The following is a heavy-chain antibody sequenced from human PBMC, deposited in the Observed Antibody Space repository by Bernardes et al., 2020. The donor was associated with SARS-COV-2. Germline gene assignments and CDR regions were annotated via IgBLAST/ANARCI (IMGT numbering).Heavy chain of an antibody. J-gene: IGHJ4*02. V-gene: IGHV3-33*03. Sequence: GGSLRLSCEASGFSFHRSPMHWVRQVPGTGLEWVALLWYDGSNQYYADFVAGRFAISRDNSKNTLYLQMNTLRADDTATYFCARGYSSNWYYFDYWGQGTLVTVSS. CDR2: LWYDGSNQ. CDR1: GFSFHRSP. D-gene: IGHD6-13*01. CDR3: ARGYSSNWYYFDY.